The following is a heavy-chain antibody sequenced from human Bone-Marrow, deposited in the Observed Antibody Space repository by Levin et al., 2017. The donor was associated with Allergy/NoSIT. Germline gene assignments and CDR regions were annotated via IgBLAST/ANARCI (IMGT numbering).Heavy chain of an antibody. D-gene: IGHD6-19*01. V-gene: IGHV1-2*02. CDR1: GYTFTGYY. CDR3: ARACRSGWIPKFDY. CDR2: INPNSGGT. J-gene: IGHJ4*02. Sequence: VASVKVSCKASGYTFTGYYMHWVRQAPGQGLEWMGWINPNSGGTNYAQKFQGRVTMTRDTSISTAYMELSRLRSDDTAVYYCARACRSGWIPKFDYWGQGTLVTVSS.